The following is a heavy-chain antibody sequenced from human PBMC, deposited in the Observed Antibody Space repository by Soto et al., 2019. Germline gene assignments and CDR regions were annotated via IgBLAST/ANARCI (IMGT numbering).Heavy chain of an antibody. J-gene: IGHJ6*02. CDR2: ISYDGNKN. CDR3: AREQMTEGKQPHYYYFYTLGV. V-gene: IGHV3-30-3*01. Sequence: QVQLVESGGGVVQPGRSLRLSCAASGFTFSRYAMHWVRQAPGKGLQWVAVISYDGNKNYYADSVTSRFTISRDNSKNTLYLQMNTPRAEDTAVYYCAREQMTEGKQPHYYYFYTLGVWGQGTTVTVSS. CDR1: GFTFSRYA. D-gene: IGHD6-13*01.